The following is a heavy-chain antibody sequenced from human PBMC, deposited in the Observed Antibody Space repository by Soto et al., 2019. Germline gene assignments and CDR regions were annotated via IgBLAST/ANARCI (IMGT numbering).Heavy chain of an antibody. J-gene: IGHJ6*02. CDR3: ARGYSNYGYYGMDV. Sequence: QVQLVQSGAEVKKPGASVKVSCKASGYTFTNHDINWVRQATGQGLEWMGWMNPNSGNVGYAQKFQGRVTMTRNTSISTAYMELSSLRSEDTAVSYCARGYSNYGYYGMDVWGQGTTVTVSS. CDR2: MNPNSGNV. D-gene: IGHD4-4*01. V-gene: IGHV1-8*01. CDR1: GYTFTNHD.